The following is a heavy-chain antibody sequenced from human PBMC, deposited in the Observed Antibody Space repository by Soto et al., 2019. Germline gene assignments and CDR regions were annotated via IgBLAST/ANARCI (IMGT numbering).Heavy chain of an antibody. CDR1: GGSISSYY. J-gene: IGHJ6*03. CDR3: ARDRRAATPRGNYYYYMDA. CDR2: IYYSGST. Sequence: PSETLSLTCTVSGGSISSYYWSWIRQPPGKGLEWIGYIYYSGSTNYNPSLKSRVTISVDTSKNQFSLKLSSVTAADTAVYYCARDRRAATPRGNYYYYMDAWGKGTTVTVSS. D-gene: IGHD3-10*01. V-gene: IGHV4-59*01.